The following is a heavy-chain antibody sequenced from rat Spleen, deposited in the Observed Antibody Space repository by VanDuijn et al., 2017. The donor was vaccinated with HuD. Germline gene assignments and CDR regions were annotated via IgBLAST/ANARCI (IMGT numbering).Heavy chain of an antibody. CDR1: GFTFNNSW. CDR2: ITNTGGSI. CDR3: TRDPDY. J-gene: IGHJ2*01. Sequence: EVQLVESGGGLVQPGRSLKLSCVASGFTFNNSWMSWVRQAPGKGLEWVASITNTGGSIDYPDSVRGRFTISRDNAQNTLYLQMNSLRSEDTATYYCTRDPDYWGQGVMVTVSS. V-gene: IGHV5-31*01.